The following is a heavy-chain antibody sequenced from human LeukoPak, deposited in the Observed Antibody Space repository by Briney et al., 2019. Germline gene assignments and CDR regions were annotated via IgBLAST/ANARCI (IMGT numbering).Heavy chain of an antibody. CDR3: AKVCSSTSCRLGLDY. CDR1: GFTFSSYA. D-gene: IGHD2-2*01. CDR2: ISGSGGST. Sequence: GGSLRLSCAASGFTFSSYAMSWVRQAPGKGLEGVSAISGSGGSTYYADSVKGRFTISRDNSKNTLYLQMNSLRAEDTAVYYCAKVCSSTSCRLGLDYWGQGTLVTVSS. V-gene: IGHV3-23*01. J-gene: IGHJ4*02.